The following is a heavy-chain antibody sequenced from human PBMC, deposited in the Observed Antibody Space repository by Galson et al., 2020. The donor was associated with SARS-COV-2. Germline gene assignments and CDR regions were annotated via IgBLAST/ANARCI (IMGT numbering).Heavy chain of an antibody. CDR3: ARGKGAAGTRRRLYYFDY. J-gene: IGHJ4*02. CDR1: GGYFSGYY. Sequence: SETLSLTCAVYGGYFSGYYWSWIRQPPGKGLEWIGEINHSGSTNYNPSLKSRVTISVDTSKNQFSLKLSSVTAADTAVYYCARGKGAAGTRRRLYYFDYWGQGTLVTVSS. D-gene: IGHD6-13*01. CDR2: INHSGST. V-gene: IGHV4-34*01.